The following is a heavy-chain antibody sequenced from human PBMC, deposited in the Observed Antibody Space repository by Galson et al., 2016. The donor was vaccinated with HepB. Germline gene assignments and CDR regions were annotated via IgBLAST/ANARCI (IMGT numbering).Heavy chain of an antibody. CDR1: GFTFSSYG. D-gene: IGHD2-15*01. CDR3: VRDVGRMVEGNGMDV. J-gene: IGHJ6*02. CDR2: IWYDGSDK. V-gene: IGHV3-33*01. Sequence: SLRLSCAASGFTFSSYGIHWVRQAPGKGLEWVAVIWYDGSDKYYADSVKGRSTISRDNSKNTLNLQMNSLRAEETAVYYCVRDVGRMVEGNGMDVWGQGTTVTVSS.